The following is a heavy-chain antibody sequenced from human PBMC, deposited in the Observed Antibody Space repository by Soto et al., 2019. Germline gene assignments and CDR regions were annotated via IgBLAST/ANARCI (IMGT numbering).Heavy chain of an antibody. J-gene: IGHJ3*02. D-gene: IGHD6-19*01. CDR1: GFTFSSYG. CDR3: ARESVADAFDI. V-gene: IGHV3-33*01. Sequence: QVQLVESGGGVVQPGGSLRLSCAASGFTFSSYGMHWVRQAPGKGLEWVAVIWYDGSNKYYADSVKGRFTITRDNSKNTLYLQMNSLRAEDTAVYYCARESVADAFDIWGQGTMVTVSS. CDR2: IWYDGSNK.